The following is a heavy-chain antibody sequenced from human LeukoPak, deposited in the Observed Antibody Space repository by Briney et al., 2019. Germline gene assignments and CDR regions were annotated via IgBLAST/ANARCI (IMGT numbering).Heavy chain of an antibody. V-gene: IGHV3-7*01. D-gene: IGHD1-14*01. Sequence: SSSSYYWGWIRQPPGKGLEWVANIKQDGSEKYYVDSVKGRFTISRDNAKNSLYLQINSLRAEDTAVYYCARGVEPVGDAFDIWGQGTMVTVSS. CDR1: SSSSYY. J-gene: IGHJ3*02. CDR2: IKQDGSEK. CDR3: ARGVEPVGDAFDI.